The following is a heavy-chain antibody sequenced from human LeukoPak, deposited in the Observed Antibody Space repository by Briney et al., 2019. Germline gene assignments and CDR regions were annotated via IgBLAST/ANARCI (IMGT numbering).Heavy chain of an antibody. D-gene: IGHD6-19*01. CDR3: ARARDSSGWLFDY. CDR1: DGSVNSYY. CDR2: FYNSGST. J-gene: IGHJ4*02. V-gene: IGHV4-59*02. Sequence: SETLSLTCTVSDGSVNSYYWSWIRQPPGKGLEWIGCFYNSGSTNYNPSLESRVTISVDTSKNQFSLKLSSVTAADTAVYYCARARDSSGWLFDYWGQGTLVTVSS.